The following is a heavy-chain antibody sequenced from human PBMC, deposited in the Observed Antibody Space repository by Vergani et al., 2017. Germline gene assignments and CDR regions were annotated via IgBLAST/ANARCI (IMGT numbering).Heavy chain of an antibody. Sequence: QVQLVQSGAEVKKPGSSVKVSCKASGGTFSSYTISWVRQAPGQGLEWMGRIIPILGIANYAQKFQGRVTITADKSTSTAYMELSSLRSEDTAVYYCAGESGSVCDPDPLDFDYWGQGTLVTVSS. D-gene: IGHD6-19*01. J-gene: IGHJ4*02. CDR3: AGESGSVCDPDPLDFDY. CDR2: IIPILGIA. CDR1: GGTFSSYT. V-gene: IGHV1-69*02.